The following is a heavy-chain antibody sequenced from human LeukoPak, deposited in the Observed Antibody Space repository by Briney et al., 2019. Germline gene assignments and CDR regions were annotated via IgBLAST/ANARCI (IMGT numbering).Heavy chain of an antibody. Sequence: GSLRLSCPASGFTFSSYGMHWVRQAPGKGLGWVAFIRYDGSNKYYADSVKGRFTISRDNSKNTLYLQMNSLRAEDATVYYCVSGVAAAGTFDYWGQGTLVTVSS. CDR1: GFTFSSYG. J-gene: IGHJ4*02. CDR2: IRYDGSNK. V-gene: IGHV3-30*02. D-gene: IGHD6-13*01. CDR3: VSGVAAAGTFDY.